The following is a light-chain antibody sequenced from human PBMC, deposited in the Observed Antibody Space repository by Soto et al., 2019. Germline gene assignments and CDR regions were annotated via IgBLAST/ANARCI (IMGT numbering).Light chain of an antibody. J-gene: IGKJ4*01. CDR3: LQYRSSPLT. CDR1: QSVSSNY. Sequence: EIVLTQSPGTLSLSPGERATLSCRASQSVSSNYLAWYQQKPGQAARLLIYGASSRATGIADRFSGSGSGTDFTLTIIRLEPEDFAVYHCLQYRSSPLTFGGGTKVEIK. CDR2: GAS. V-gene: IGKV3-20*01.